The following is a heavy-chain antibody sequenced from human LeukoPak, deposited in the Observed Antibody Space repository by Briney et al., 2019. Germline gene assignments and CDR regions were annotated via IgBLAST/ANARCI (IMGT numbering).Heavy chain of an antibody. V-gene: IGHV3-33*01. D-gene: IGHD3-10*01. CDR2: IWYDGSNK. CDR1: GFTFSSYG. J-gene: IGHJ3*02. CDR3: ARRFGDDAFDI. Sequence: GGSLILSCAASGFTFSSYGMHWVRQAPGKGLEWVAVIWYDGSNKYYTDSVKGRFTISRDNSKNTLNLQMNSLRAEDTAVYYCARRFGDDAFDIWGQGTVVTVSS.